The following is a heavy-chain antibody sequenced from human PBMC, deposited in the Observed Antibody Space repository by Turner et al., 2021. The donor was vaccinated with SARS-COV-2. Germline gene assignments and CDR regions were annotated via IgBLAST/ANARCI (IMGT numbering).Heavy chain of an antibody. CDR2: FDPEDGET. V-gene: IGHV1-24*01. D-gene: IGHD6-19*01. Sequence: QVQLVQSGAEVKKPGASVKVSCKVSGYTLTELSMHWVRQAPGKGLEWIGVFDPEDGETIYAQKFQGRVTMTEDTSTDTAYMELSSLRSEDTAVYYCAAGSAVAGTPQFYSYYYGIDVWGQGTTVTVSS. CDR1: GYTLTELS. CDR3: AAGSAVAGTPQFYSYYYGIDV. J-gene: IGHJ6*02.